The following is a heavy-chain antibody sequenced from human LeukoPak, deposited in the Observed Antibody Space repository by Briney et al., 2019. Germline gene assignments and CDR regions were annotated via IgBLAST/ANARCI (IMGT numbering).Heavy chain of an antibody. CDR2: IWFDGSKT. CDR1: GFIFTMFG. V-gene: IGHV3-33*01. CDR3: VRDTGYNKYGMDV. J-gene: IGHJ6*04. D-gene: IGHD1-14*01. Sequence: GGSLRLSCAASGFIFTMFGIHWVRQAPGKGLEWVSVIWFDGSKTYYADSVKGRFTISRDTSQNTVFLQMNSLRAEDTAVYYCVRDTGYNKYGMDVWGKGTTVTVSS.